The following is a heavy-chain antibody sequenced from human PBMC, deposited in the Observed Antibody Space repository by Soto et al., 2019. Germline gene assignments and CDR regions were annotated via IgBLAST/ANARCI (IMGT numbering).Heavy chain of an antibody. CDR3: ARGGVTGDFYYHGVDV. Sequence: QVQLVQSGAEVKKPGSSVKVSCKASGGTFSSYAISWVRQAPGQGLEWMGGIIPIFDTTNYAQKFQGRVTITADVSTTTAYMELSSLRSEDTAVYYCARGGVTGDFYYHGVDVWGQGTTVTVSS. V-gene: IGHV1-69*12. CDR2: IIPIFDTT. CDR1: GGTFSSYA. J-gene: IGHJ6*02. D-gene: IGHD3-16*01.